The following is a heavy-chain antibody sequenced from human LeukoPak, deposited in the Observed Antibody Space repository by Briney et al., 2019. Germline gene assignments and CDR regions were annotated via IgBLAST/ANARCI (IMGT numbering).Heavy chain of an antibody. Sequence: PGGSLRLSCAASGFTFSSYWMSWVRQAPGKGLEWVSAISGSGGSTYYADSVKGRFTISRDNSKNTLYLQMNSLRAEDTAVYYCAGTPYLIMQFDYWGQGTLVTVSS. V-gene: IGHV3-23*01. D-gene: IGHD2-21*01. J-gene: IGHJ4*02. CDR1: GFTFSSYW. CDR2: ISGSGGST. CDR3: AGTPYLIMQFDY.